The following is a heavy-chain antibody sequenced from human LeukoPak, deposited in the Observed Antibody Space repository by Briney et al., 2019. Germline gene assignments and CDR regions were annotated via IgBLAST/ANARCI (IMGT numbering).Heavy chain of an antibody. J-gene: IGHJ4*02. CDR2: FSSSSSYI. CDR1: GFTFSTYA. CDR3: ARTSSLTPTPSFDY. V-gene: IGHV3-21*01. D-gene: IGHD2-15*01. Sequence: TAGGSLRLSCAASGFTFSTYAMNWVRQAPGKGLEWVSSFSSSSSYIYYADSLKGRFTISRDSAKNSLFLQMNSLRAEDTAVYYCARTSSLTPTPSFDYWGQGALVTVSS.